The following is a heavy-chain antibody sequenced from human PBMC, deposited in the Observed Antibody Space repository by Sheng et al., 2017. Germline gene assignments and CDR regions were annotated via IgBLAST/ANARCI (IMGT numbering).Heavy chain of an antibody. CDR2: ISSSGSGGDT. V-gene: IGHV3-23*04. CDR3: ARGMKWVDV. CDR1: GFIFSDEA. Sequence: EGQLVESGGALVQPGGSLRLTCVASGFIFSDEAMTWVRQAPGKGLEWVSVISSSGSGGDTYYLDSVKGRFTISRDNSKSTLHLQMNSLRAEDTAVYYCARGMKWVDVWGRRDHGHRLL. D-gene: IGHD1-26*01. J-gene: IGHJ6*02.